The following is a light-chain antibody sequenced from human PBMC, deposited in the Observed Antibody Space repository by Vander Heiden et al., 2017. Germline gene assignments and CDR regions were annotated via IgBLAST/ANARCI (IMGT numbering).Light chain of an antibody. CDR2: KDS. CDR1: ALLTHS. V-gene: IGLV3-25*03. Sequence: SYELTQPPSVSVSPGQTARHTCSGDALLTHSADWYQQKPGQAPVLVIYKDSERPSGIPERFSGSSSGTTVTLTISGVQAEDEADYYCQSADSSGTSWVFGGGTKLTVL. CDR3: QSADSSGTSWV. J-gene: IGLJ3*02.